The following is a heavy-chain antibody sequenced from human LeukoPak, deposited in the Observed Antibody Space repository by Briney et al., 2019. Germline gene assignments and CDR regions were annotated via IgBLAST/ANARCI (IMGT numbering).Heavy chain of an antibody. D-gene: IGHD2-2*01. CDR1: GYSFTTYW. J-gene: IGHJ3*02. CDR3: ARPRGSGCSSTSCLRAFDI. CDR2: FYPGDSDT. Sequence: GESLKISCKGFGYSFTTYWMAWVGRMPGKGLDWRGFFYPGDSDTRYSPSFQGQVTISADKSISTAYLQWSSLKASDTAIYYCARPRGSGCSSTSCLRAFDIWGQGTMVTVSS. V-gene: IGHV5-51*01.